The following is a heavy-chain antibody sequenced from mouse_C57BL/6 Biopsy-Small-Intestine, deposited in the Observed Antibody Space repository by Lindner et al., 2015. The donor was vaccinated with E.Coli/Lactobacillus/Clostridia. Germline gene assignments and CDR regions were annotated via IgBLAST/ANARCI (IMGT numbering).Heavy chain of an antibody. V-gene: IGHV1-7*01. Sequence: VQLQESGAELAKPGASVKLSCKASGYTFTSYWMHWVKQRPGQGLEWIGYINPSSGYTKYNQKFKDKATLTADKSSSTAYMQLSSLTYEDSAVYYCARFDYGNPAWFAYWGQGTLVTVSA. CDR3: ARFDYGNPAWFAY. J-gene: IGHJ3*01. CDR2: INPSSGYT. CDR1: GYTFTSYW. D-gene: IGHD2-1*01.